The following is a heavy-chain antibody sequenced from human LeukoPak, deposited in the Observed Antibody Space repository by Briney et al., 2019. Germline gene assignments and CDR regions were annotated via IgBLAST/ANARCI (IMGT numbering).Heavy chain of an antibody. CDR3: ARLSSWYGLYFDY. CDR2: ISSSSSTI. J-gene: IGHJ4*02. V-gene: IGHV3-48*04. CDR1: GFTFSSYS. Sequence: PGGSLRLSCAASGFTFSSYSMNWVRQAPGKGLEWVSYISSSSSTIYYADSVKGRFTISRDNAKNSLYLQMNSLRAEDTAVYYCARLSSWYGLYFDYWGQGTLVTVSS. D-gene: IGHD6-13*01.